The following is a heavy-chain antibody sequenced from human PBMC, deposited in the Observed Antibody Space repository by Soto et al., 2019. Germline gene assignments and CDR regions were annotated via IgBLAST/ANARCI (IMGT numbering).Heavy chain of an antibody. Sequence: QVQLVESGGGLVKPGGSLRLSCAASGFTFSDYYMSWIRQAPGKGLEWVSYISSSSSYTNYADSVKGRFTISRDNAKNSLDLQMNSLRAEDTAVYYCARDGMEYYYDRSGYYFDYWGQGTLVTVSS. CDR2: ISSSSSYT. V-gene: IGHV3-11*05. D-gene: IGHD3-22*01. J-gene: IGHJ4*02. CDR3: ARDGMEYYYDRSGYYFDY. CDR1: GFTFSDYY.